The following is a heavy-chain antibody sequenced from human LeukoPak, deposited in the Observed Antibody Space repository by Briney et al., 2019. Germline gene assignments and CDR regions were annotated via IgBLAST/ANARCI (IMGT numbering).Heavy chain of an antibody. J-gene: IGHJ4*02. CDR1: GGSISSNTYY. V-gene: IGHV4-39*07. CDR2: IYYVGSP. D-gene: IGHD3-10*01. Sequence: PSETLSLTCTVSGGSISSNTYYWGWIRQPPGKGLEWIRSIYYVGSPYYNPSLKSRVTISVDTSKNQFSLKLSSVTAADTAVYYCARAGTKARYSGSGSPIDYWGQGTLVTVSS. CDR3: ARAGTKARYSGSGSPIDY.